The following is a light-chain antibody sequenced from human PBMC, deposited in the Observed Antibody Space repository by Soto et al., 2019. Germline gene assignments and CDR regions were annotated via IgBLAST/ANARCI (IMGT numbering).Light chain of an antibody. CDR3: QQYGSSSYT. CDR2: GAS. V-gene: IGKV3-20*01. Sequence: EIVLTQSPGTLSLSPGERATLSCRASQSVSSSYLAWYQRRPGQAPRLLIYGASSRATGIPDRFSGSGSGTDFPLTISRLEPEDFAVYYCQQYGSSSYTFGQGTKLEIK. CDR1: QSVSSSY. J-gene: IGKJ2*01.